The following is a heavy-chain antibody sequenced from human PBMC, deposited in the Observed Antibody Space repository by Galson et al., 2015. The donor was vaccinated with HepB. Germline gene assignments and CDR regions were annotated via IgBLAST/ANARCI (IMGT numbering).Heavy chain of an antibody. V-gene: IGHV1-46*01. CDR2: INPSGGST. CDR1: GYTFTSYY. J-gene: IGHJ5*02. Sequence: SVKVSCKASGYTFTSYYMHWVRQAPGQGLEWMGIINPSGGSTSYAQKFQGRVTMTRDTSTSTVYMELSSLRSEDTAVYYCARDGVVGATDPYNWFDPWGQGTLVTVSS. D-gene: IGHD1-26*01. CDR3: ARDGVVGATDPYNWFDP.